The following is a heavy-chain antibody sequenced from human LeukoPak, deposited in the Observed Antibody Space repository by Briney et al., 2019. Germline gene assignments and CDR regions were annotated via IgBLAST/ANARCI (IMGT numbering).Heavy chain of an antibody. CDR2: ISSSSSYT. V-gene: IGHV3-11*05. Sequence: PGGCLRLSCAASGFTFSDYYMSWIRQAPGKGLEWVSYISSSSSYTNYADSVKGRFTISRDNAKNSLYLQMNSLRAEDTAVYYCARVASLWFGYDAFDIWGQGTMVTVSS. CDR1: GFTFSDYY. D-gene: IGHD3-10*01. J-gene: IGHJ3*02. CDR3: ARVASLWFGYDAFDI.